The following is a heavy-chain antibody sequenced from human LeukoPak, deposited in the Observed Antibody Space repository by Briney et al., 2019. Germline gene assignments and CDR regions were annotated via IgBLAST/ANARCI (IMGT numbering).Heavy chain of an antibody. CDR1: GLTFSSYE. CDR2: ISYEGGTQ. CDR3: AKEGTPQVSTWYDL. D-gene: IGHD3-10*01. J-gene: IGHJ5*02. Sequence: GGSLRLSCAASGLTFSSYEMNWVRQAPGKGLEWVAVISYEGGTQHYADSVKGRFVVSRDNPRNTLYLQMNILRTEDTAVYYCAKEGTPQVSTWYDLWGQGTQVIVSS. V-gene: IGHV3-30*18.